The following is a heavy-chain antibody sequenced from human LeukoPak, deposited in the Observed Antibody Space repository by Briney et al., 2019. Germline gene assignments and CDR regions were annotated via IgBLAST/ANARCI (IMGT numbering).Heavy chain of an antibody. J-gene: IGHJ4*02. V-gene: IGHV1-2*06. Sequence: ASVKVSCKASGYTFTGYYMHWVRQAPGQGPEWMGRINPNSGGTNYAQKFQGRVTMTRDTSISTAYMELSRLRSDDTAVYYCARDNDSSGYYNPIDYWGQGILVTVSS. CDR3: ARDNDSSGYYNPIDY. CDR1: GYTFTGYY. D-gene: IGHD3-22*01. CDR2: INPNSGGT.